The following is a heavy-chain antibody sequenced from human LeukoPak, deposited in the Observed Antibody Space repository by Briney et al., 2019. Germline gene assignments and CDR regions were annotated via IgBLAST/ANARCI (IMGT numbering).Heavy chain of an antibody. J-gene: IGHJ4*02. CDR2: INHSGST. Sequence: SETLSLTCTVSGYSICSGYYWGWIRQPPGKGLEWIGEINHSGSTNYNPSLKSRVTISVDTSKNQFSLKLSSVTAADTAVYYCARGARLLWFGELSPFDYWGQGTLVTVSS. V-gene: IGHV4-38-2*02. CDR3: ARGARLLWFGELSPFDY. CDR1: GYSICSGYY. D-gene: IGHD3-10*01.